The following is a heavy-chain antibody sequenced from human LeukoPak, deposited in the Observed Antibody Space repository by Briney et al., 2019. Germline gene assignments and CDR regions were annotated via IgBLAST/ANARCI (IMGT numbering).Heavy chain of an antibody. CDR3: ASFLAAAGLYYFDY. CDR2: INHSGST. J-gene: IGHJ4*02. D-gene: IGHD6-13*01. CDR1: GGSFSGYY. V-gene: IGHV4-34*01. Sequence: SETLSLTCAVYGGSFSGYYWSWIRQPPGKGLEWIGEINHSGSTNYNPSLKSRVTISVDTSKNQFSLKLSSVTAADTAVYYCASFLAAAGLYYFDYWGRGTLVTVSS.